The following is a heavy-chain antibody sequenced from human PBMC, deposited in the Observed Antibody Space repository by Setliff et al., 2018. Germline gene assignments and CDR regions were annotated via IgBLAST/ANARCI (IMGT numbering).Heavy chain of an antibody. V-gene: IGHV4-30-4*01. CDR1: DASVTSFDYY. CDR2: ISHGVST. J-gene: IGHJ4*02. CDR3: ARTHCTTTSCFYFHY. Sequence: PSETLSLTCTVSDASVTSFDYYWSWIRRPPGKGLEYIGHISHGVSTSYSPSLKSRLSISADTSKNQFSLKLTSVTAADTAVYYCARTHCTTTSCFYFHYWGQGTVVTVSS. D-gene: IGHD2-2*01.